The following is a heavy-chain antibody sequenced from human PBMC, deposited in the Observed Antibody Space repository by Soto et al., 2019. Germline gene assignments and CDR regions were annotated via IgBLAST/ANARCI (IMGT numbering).Heavy chain of an antibody. J-gene: IGHJ3*02. V-gene: IGHV1-3*01. CDR3: ARGPIDSSVPLGAFDI. Sequence: ASVKVSCKASGYTFTSYAMHWVRQAPGQRLEWMGWINAGNGNTKYSQKFQGRVTITRDTSASTAYMELSSLRSEDTAVYYCARGPIDSSVPLGAFDIWGQGTMVTVSS. CDR2: INAGNGNT. CDR1: GYTFTSYA. D-gene: IGHD6-19*01.